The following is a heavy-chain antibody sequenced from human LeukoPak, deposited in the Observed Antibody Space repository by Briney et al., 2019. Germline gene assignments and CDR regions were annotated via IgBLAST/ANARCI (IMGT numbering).Heavy chain of an antibody. Sequence: GGSLRLSCTASGFTFSTFWMTWVTQFPGKGLGWLANIKHDESERNYVDSVKGRFTISRDNAKNSIYLQMNSLRAEDTAVYYCARGASSSPWGQGTLVTASS. V-gene: IGHV3-7*03. CDR2: IKHDESER. J-gene: IGHJ5*02. CDR3: ARGASSSP. D-gene: IGHD6-13*01. CDR1: GFTFSTFW.